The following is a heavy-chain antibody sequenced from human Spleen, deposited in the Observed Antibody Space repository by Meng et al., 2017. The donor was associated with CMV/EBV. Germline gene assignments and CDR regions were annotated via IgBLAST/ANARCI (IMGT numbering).Heavy chain of an antibody. J-gene: IGHJ4*02. D-gene: IGHD6-6*01. CDR2: IYWDDDK. Sequence: CTFSGFSLRTSGVGVVWIRQPPGKALEWLTLIYWDDDKRYSPSLKSRLTITKDTSKNQVVLTMTNMDPMDTATYYCAHSSISGVFRYWGQGSLVTVSS. CDR3: AHSSISGVFRY. CDR1: GFSLRTSGVG. V-gene: IGHV2-5*02.